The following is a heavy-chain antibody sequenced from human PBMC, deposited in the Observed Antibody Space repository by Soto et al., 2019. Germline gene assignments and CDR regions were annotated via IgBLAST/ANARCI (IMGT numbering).Heavy chain of an antibody. CDR2: IIPIFGTT. V-gene: IGHV1-69*01. J-gene: IGHJ4*02. D-gene: IGHD1-26*01. CDR3: ARGVGAYYFDY. Sequence: QVQLVQSGAEVKKPGSSVKVSCKASGGTFSTYAITWVRQAPGQGLEWLGGIIPIFGTTDYARKFQGRVTITAAESTSPVFIELSSLTSEDTAVYYCARGVGAYYFDYWGQGTLVTVSS. CDR1: GGTFSTYA.